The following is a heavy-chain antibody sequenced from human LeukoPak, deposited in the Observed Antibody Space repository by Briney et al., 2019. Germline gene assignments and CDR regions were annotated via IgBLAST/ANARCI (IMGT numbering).Heavy chain of an antibody. CDR3: AREGPVTMVRGVIAGWFDP. CDR1: GGSISSSSYY. CDR2: IYYSGSS. V-gene: IGHV4-39*07. J-gene: IGHJ5*02. D-gene: IGHD3-10*01. Sequence: SETLSLTCTVSGGSISSSSYYWGWLRQPPGKGLEWIGRIYYSGSSYYNPSIKSRVTISVDTSKNQFSLKLSSVTAADTAVYYCAREGPVTMVRGVIAGWFDPWGQGTLVTVSS.